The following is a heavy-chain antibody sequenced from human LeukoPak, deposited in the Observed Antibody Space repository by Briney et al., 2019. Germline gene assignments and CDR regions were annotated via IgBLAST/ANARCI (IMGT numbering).Heavy chain of an antibody. V-gene: IGHV3-23*01. CDR1: GFTFGSYA. CDR3: AKDRRYEYNSRGFMAFDI. D-gene: IGHD3-22*01. J-gene: IGHJ3*02. Sequence: SGGSLRLSCAASGFTFGSYAMSWVRQAPGKGLEWVSTIGASGVTTYYADSVKGRFTISRDNSKNSMYLQMNSLRAEDTALYYCAKDRRYEYNSRGFMAFDIWGQRTMVTVS. CDR2: IGASGVTT.